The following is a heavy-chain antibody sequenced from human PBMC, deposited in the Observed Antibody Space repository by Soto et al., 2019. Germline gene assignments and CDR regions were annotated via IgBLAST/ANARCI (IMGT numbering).Heavy chain of an antibody. D-gene: IGHD3-10*01. CDR1: GDRFTSYG. CDR2: VLPVLGTT. CDR3: ARDRADRGFDY. V-gene: IGHV1-69*18. Sequence: QVQLEQSGAEVKKPGSSVTVSCKASGDRFTSYGISWVRQAPGQGLEWVGTVLPVLGTTNYAQKLRGRVIITADESTSTGYMELGSLRSDDTAIYYCARDRADRGFDYWGQGTLVTVSS. J-gene: IGHJ4*02.